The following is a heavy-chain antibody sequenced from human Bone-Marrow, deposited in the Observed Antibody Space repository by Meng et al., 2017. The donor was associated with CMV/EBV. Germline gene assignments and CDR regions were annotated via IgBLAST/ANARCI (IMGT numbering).Heavy chain of an antibody. CDR3: ARDLGSAFDI. Sequence: GESLKISCAASGLTFSSYAMSWVRQAPGKGLEWVSVIYSGGSTYYADSVKGRFTISRDNSKNTLYLQMNSLRAEDTAVYYCARDLGSAFDIWGQGTMGTVSS. D-gene: IGHD2-15*01. CDR2: IYSGGST. CDR1: GLTFSSYA. J-gene: IGHJ3*02. V-gene: IGHV3-53*01.